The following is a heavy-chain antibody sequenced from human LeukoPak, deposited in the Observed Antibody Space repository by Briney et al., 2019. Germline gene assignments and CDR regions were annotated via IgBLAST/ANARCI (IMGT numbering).Heavy chain of an antibody. CDR2: IYSCGSS. CDR3: ARDLSGVTGYTYGRGIDY. D-gene: IGHD5-18*01. CDR1: GFTVSSNY. Sequence: GGSLRLSCAASGFTVSSNYMSWVRQAPGKGLEWVSVIYSCGSSYYADSVKGRFTISRDNSKNTLYLQMNSLRAEDTAVYYCARDLSGVTGYTYGRGIDYWGQGTLVTVSS. V-gene: IGHV3-66*03. J-gene: IGHJ4*02.